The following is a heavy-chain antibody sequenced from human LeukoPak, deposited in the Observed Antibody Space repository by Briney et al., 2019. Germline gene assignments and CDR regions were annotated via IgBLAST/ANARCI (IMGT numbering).Heavy chain of an antibody. V-gene: IGHV3-7*01. CDR3: AKVAKYYYGPETYYFFEQ. CDR2: IKQDGNEK. J-gene: IGHJ4*02. Sequence: GGSLRLSCAASGFSFTSYWMSWVRQAPGKGLEWVANIKQDGNEKYYADSVKGRFTISRDYAKNSLYLQMNSLRVEDTAVYYCAKVAKYYYGPETYYFFEQWGQGTPVTASS. D-gene: IGHD3-10*01. CDR1: GFSFTSYW.